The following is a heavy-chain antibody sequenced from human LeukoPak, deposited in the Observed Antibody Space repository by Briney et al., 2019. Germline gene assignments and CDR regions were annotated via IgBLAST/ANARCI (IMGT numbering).Heavy chain of an antibody. D-gene: IGHD5-18*01. Sequence: PGGSLRLSCAASGFTFSSYAMHWVRQAPGKGLEWVAVISYDGSNKYYADSVKGRFTISRDNSKNTLYLQMNSLRAEDTAVYYCARDQSPTGILAAFDIWGQVTMVTVSS. CDR3: ARDQSPTGILAAFDI. J-gene: IGHJ3*02. V-gene: IGHV3-30-3*01. CDR1: GFTFSSYA. CDR2: ISYDGSNK.